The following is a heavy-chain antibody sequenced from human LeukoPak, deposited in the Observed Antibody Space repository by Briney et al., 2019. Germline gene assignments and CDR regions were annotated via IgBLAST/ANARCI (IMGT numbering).Heavy chain of an antibody. D-gene: IGHD1-1*01. CDR3: SRSHGNANY. J-gene: IGHJ4*02. CDR1: GDSVSNDNAA. V-gene: IGHV6-1*01. CDR2: TYYRTKWIN. Sequence: SQTLSLTCAISGDSVSNDNAAWNWIRQSPSRGLEWLGRTYYRTKWINDYELSVKIRITINADTSSNQLSFQLNSVTPVYTAANYCSRSHGNANYWGQGTLVTVSS.